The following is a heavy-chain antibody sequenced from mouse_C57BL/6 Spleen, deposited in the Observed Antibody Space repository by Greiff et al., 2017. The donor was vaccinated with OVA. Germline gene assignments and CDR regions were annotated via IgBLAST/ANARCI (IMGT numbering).Heavy chain of an antibody. CDR2: INYDGSST. D-gene: IGHD1-1*01. J-gene: IGHJ4*01. CDR3: ARVGLRYAMDY. Sequence: EVKLVESEGGLVQPGSSMKLSCTASGFTFSDYYMAWVRQVPEKGLEWVANINYDGSSTYYLDSLKSRFIISRDNAKNILYLQMSSLKSEDTATYYCARVGLRYAMDYWGQGTSVTVSS. CDR1: GFTFSDYY. V-gene: IGHV5-16*01.